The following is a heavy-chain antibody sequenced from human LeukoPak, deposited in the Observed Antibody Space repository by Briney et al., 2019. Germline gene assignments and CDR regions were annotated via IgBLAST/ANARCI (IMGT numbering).Heavy chain of an antibody. V-gene: IGHV4-34*01. Sequence: PSETLSLTCAVYGGSFSGYYWSWIRQPPGKGLEWIGEINHSGSTNYNPSLKSRVTISVDTSKNQFSLKLSSVTAADTAVYYCARGRRSSRANWFDPWGQGTLVTVSS. D-gene: IGHD6-13*01. CDR1: GGSFSGYY. CDR3: ARGRRSSRANWFDP. J-gene: IGHJ5*02. CDR2: INHSGST.